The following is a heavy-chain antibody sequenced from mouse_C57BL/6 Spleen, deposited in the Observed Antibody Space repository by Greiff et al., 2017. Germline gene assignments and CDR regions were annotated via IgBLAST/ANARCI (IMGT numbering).Heavy chain of an antibody. Sequence: VQLQQPGAELVMPGASVKLSCKASGYTFTSYWMHWVKQRPGQGLEWIGEIDPSDSYTNYNQKFKGKSTLTVDKSSSTAYMQLSSLTSEDSAVYYCARGGLGFAYWGQGTLVTVSA. D-gene: IGHD2-10*02. CDR1: GYTFTSYW. CDR2: IDPSDSYT. V-gene: IGHV1-69*01. CDR3: ARGGLGFAY. J-gene: IGHJ3*01.